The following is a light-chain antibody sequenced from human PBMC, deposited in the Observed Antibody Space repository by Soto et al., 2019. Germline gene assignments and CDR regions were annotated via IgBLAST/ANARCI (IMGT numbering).Light chain of an antibody. Sequence: DIPMTQSPSTLPASVGDRVTITCRANQSISTWLAWYQQKPGKAPNLLIYKASRLETGVPSRFSGSGSGTEFTLTISSLQPEDVAAYYCQKYNSAPLTFGGGTKVEIK. CDR2: KAS. CDR1: QSISTW. J-gene: IGKJ4*01. V-gene: IGKV1-5*03. CDR3: QKYNSAPLT.